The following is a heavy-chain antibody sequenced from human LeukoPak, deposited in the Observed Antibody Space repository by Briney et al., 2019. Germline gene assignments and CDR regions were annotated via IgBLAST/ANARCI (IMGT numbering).Heavy chain of an antibody. D-gene: IGHD7-27*01. Sequence: GGSLRLSCAASGFTFSSYWMSWVRQAPGKGLEWVANIKQDGSEKYYVHSVKGRFTISRDNAKNSLYLQMNSLRAEDTAVYYCARDSSNWDFDYWGQGTLVTVSS. CDR2: IKQDGSEK. CDR1: GFTFSSYW. V-gene: IGHV3-7*01. CDR3: ARDSSNWDFDY. J-gene: IGHJ4*02.